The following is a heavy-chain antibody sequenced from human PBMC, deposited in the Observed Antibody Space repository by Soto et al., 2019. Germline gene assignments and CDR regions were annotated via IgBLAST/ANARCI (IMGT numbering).Heavy chain of an antibody. V-gene: IGHV4-59*01. CDR1: GGSISPYY. CDR3: ARKGAAASYAHYYMDV. D-gene: IGHD6-13*01. CDR2: VYYSGNT. J-gene: IGHJ6*03. Sequence: SETLSLTCTVSGGSISPYYWSWIRQPPGKGLEWIGYVYYSGNTNYNPSLESRVTISVDTSRNRFSLNLTSATAADTAVYYCARKGAAASYAHYYMDVWGRGTAVS.